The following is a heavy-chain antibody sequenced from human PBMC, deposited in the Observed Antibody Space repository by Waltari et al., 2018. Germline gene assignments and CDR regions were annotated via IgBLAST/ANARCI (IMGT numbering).Heavy chain of an antibody. CDR1: GFIFSDYA. CDR2: INPSGYVI. CDR3: ARGRVGDGDCLDS. Sequence: EIQLVESGGGLVQPGGSLRLSCEVSGFIFSDYAMNWVRQAPGKWLEWVSFINPSGYVIYSESVKGRFTISRDNSKSSLFLQMNSLRGEDTAVYFCARGRVGDGDCLDSWGQGTLVTVSS. J-gene: IGHJ5*01. V-gene: IGHV3-48*03. D-gene: IGHD2-21*02.